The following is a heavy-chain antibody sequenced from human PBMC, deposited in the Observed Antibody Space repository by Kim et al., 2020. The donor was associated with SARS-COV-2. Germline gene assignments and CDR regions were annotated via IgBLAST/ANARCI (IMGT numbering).Heavy chain of an antibody. V-gene: IGHV1-2*02. CDR2: INPNSGGT. D-gene: IGHD1-1*01. Sequence: ASVKVSCKASGYTFTGYYMHWVRQAPGQGLEWMGWINPNSGGTNYAQKFQGRVTMTRDTSISTAYMELSRLRSDDTAVYYCAREVADWNYYYGMDVWGQGTTVTVSS. CDR1: GYTFTGYY. J-gene: IGHJ6*02. CDR3: AREVADWNYYYGMDV.